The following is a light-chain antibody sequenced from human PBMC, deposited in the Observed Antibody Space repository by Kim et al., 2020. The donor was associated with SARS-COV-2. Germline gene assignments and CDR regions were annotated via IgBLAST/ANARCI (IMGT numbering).Light chain of an antibody. V-gene: IGLV2-11*01. CDR2: DVT. Sequence: QSALTQPRSVSGSPGQSGSISCTGTGSDVGAYNYVSWYQQHPGEAPKLMIYDVTKRPSGVPDRFSGSKSGNTASLTISGLQTEDEADYYCCSYAGGYTHVLFGGGTQLTVL. J-gene: IGLJ2*01. CDR1: GSDVGAYNY. CDR3: CSYAGGYTHVL.